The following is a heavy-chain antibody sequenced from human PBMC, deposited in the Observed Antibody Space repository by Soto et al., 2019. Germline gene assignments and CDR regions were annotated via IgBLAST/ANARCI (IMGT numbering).Heavy chain of an antibody. D-gene: IGHD3-10*01. CDR2: INHSGST. J-gene: IGHJ6*02. CDR3: ARGGISNTGELLYYYGMDV. Sequence: SETLSLTCAVYGGSFSGYYWSWIRQPPGKGLEWIGEINHSGSTNYNPSLKSRVTISVDTSKNQFSLKLSSVTAADTAVYYCARGGISNTGELLYYYGMDVWGQGTTVTVSS. CDR1: GGSFSGYY. V-gene: IGHV4-34*01.